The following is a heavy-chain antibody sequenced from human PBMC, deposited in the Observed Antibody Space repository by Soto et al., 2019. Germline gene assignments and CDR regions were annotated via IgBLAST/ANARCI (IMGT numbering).Heavy chain of an antibody. J-gene: IGHJ3*01. CDR1: GYTFTSSC. Sequence: ASVKVSCKASGYTFTSSCISWVRQAPGQGLECMGWISAHTGSSEYAQRFQGRVTMTTDRSTSTAYMEPRSLRSDDTAVYYCARAFFYQGSDSRGYSFDAFDFWGPGTLVTVS. CDR3: ARAFFYQGSDSRGYSFDAFDF. CDR2: ISAHTGSS. V-gene: IGHV1-18*01. D-gene: IGHD3-22*01.